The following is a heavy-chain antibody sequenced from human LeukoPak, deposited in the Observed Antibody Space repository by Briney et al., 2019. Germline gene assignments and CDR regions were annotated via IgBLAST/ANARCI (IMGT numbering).Heavy chain of an antibody. CDR2: ITTYNGNT. Sequence: GASAKVSCKASGYTFTSYPISWVRQAPGQGLEWMGWITTYNGNTNYAQKLQGRVTMTTDTSTSTAYMDLRGLRSDDTAVYYCARGYDYGDYVGDFDYWGQGTLVTVSS. D-gene: IGHD4-17*01. J-gene: IGHJ4*02. V-gene: IGHV1-18*01. CDR3: ARGYDYGDYVGDFDY. CDR1: GYTFTSYP.